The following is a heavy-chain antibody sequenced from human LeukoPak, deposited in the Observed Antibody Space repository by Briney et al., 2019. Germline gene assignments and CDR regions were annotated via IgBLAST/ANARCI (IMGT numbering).Heavy chain of an antibody. CDR1: GGSISSSSYY. J-gene: IGHJ4*02. CDR3: ARQTGSGLFILP. D-gene: IGHD3/OR15-3a*01. V-gene: IGHV4-39*01. CDR2: IYYSGST. Sequence: SETLSLTCTVSGGSISSSSYYWGRIRQPPGKGLEWIGSIYYSGSTHDNPSLKSRVTISVDTSKNQFSLRLTSVTAADTAVYYCARQTGSGLFILPGGQGTLVTVSS.